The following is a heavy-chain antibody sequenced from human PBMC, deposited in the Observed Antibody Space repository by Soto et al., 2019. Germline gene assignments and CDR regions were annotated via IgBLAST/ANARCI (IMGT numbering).Heavy chain of an antibody. Sequence: PAETLSLTCAVYGGSFSGYYWSWIRQPPGKGLEWIGEINHSGSTNYNPSLKSRVTISVDTSKNQFSLKLSSVTAADTAVYYCARGRITIFGVVTPYRNWFDPWGQGTLVTVSS. D-gene: IGHD3-3*01. V-gene: IGHV4-34*01. J-gene: IGHJ5*02. CDR3: ARGRITIFGVVTPYRNWFDP. CDR1: GGSFSGYY. CDR2: INHSGST.